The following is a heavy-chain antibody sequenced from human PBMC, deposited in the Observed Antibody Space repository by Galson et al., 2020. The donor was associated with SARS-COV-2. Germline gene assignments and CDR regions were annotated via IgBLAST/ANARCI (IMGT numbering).Heavy chain of an antibody. CDR2: INFGGDT. V-gene: IGHV4-34*01. CDR3: TRGRQGVVPSPVLCFVPFYSYYDMDG. Sequence: ETLSLTCAVYGGSFSGYSWTWLRQAPGKGLKWIGEINFGGDTNYSPSLRSRVTLSVDTSKNQFSLKLRSISAADTALYYCTRGRQGVVPSPVLCFVPFYSYYDMDGWGKGTSVTVS. J-gene: IGHJ6*03. D-gene: IGHD2-2*01. CDR1: GGSFSGYS.